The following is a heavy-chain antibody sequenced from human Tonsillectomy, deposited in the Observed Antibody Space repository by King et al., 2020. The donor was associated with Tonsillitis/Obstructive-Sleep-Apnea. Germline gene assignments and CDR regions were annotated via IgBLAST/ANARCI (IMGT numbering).Heavy chain of an antibody. CDR2: ISYDGSNK. Sequence: VQLVESGGGVVQPGRSLRLSCAASGFTFSSYGMHWVRQAPGRGLEWVAVISYDGSNKYYADSVKGRFTISRDNSKNTLYLQMNSLRAEDTAVYYCAKDLPGTHFDYWGQGTLVTVSA. D-gene: IGHD1-7*01. CDR3: AKDLPGTHFDY. CDR1: GFTFSSYG. J-gene: IGHJ4*02. V-gene: IGHV3-30*18.